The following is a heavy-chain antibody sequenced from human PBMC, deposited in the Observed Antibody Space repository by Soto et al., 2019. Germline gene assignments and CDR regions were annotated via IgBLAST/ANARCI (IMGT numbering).Heavy chain of an antibody. D-gene: IGHD5-12*01. CDR1: GFSLNNARMG. CDR2: SFSNDEI. Sequence: QVTLKESGPVLVTPTKTLTLTCTVSGFSLNNARMGVSWVRQAPGKALEWLAHSFSNDEISYSASLKNRLSLSRAPSKGHVVLTMSNVAPVDTGTYFCARIIGSDPVSTIDNWFDSWGRGTVVTVSS. CDR3: ARIIGSDPVSTIDNWFDS. V-gene: IGHV2-26*01. J-gene: IGHJ5*01.